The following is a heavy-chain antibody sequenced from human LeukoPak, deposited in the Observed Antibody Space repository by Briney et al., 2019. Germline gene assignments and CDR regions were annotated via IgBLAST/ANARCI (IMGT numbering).Heavy chain of an antibody. V-gene: IGHV4-59*03. Sequence: PETRSLTCTLSGDSLTIHSRSWVRLPPEKGVEWLGYINSSGRTSYSTSLESRVTIPRATSKNQFSLKLTAVTAADTAVYYCAVSGYGSTDSWGQGTLVTVSS. J-gene: IGHJ4*02. D-gene: IGHD3-10*01. CDR3: AVSGYGSTDS. CDR2: INSSGRT. CDR1: GDSLTIHS.